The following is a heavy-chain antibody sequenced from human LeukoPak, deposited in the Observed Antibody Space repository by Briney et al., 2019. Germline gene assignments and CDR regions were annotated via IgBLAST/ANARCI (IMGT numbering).Heavy chain of an antibody. CDR2: IKSDGST. CDR3: ARAPSEIGGYYPEYFRH. V-gene: IGHV3-74*01. J-gene: IGHJ1*01. CDR1: GFTPSSYW. Sequence: GGSLRLSCAASGFTPSSYWMHWVRQAPGKGLVWVSRIKSDGSTNYADSVKGRFTISRDNAKNTLSLQMNSLRAEDTGVYYCARAPSEIGGYYPEYFRHWGQGTLVTVSS. D-gene: IGHD3-22*01.